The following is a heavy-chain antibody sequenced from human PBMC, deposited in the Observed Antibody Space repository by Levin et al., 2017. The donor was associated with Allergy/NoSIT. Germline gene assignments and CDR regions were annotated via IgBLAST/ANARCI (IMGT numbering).Heavy chain of an antibody. V-gene: IGHV3-74*01. D-gene: IGHD3-3*01. Sequence: GGSLRLSCAASGFTFSNYWMHWVRQVPRKGLVWVARINSDGGSAYYADFVKGRFTVSRDNAKNTLYLQMNSLRAEDTAVYYCARQLGNFWSGYNYFDYWGQGTLVTVSS. CDR3: ARQLGNFWSGYNYFDY. J-gene: IGHJ4*02. CDR1: GFTFSNYW. CDR2: INSDGGSA.